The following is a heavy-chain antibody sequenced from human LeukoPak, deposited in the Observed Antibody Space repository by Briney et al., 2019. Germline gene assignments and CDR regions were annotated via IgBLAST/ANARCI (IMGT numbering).Heavy chain of an antibody. V-gene: IGHV3-74*01. CDR1: GFPFSSYC. CDR3: ARAGGLYYYDSSADY. J-gene: IGHJ4*02. D-gene: IGHD3-22*01. Sequence: GGSLRLSCAASGFPFSSYCMHWVRQAPGKGLVWVSRINSDGSSTSYADSVKGRFTISRDNAKNTLYLQMNSLRAEDTAVYYCARAGGLYYYDSSADYWGQGTLVTVSS. CDR2: INSDGSST.